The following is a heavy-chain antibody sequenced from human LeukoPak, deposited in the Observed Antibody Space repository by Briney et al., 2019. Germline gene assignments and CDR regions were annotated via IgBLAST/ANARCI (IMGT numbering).Heavy chain of an antibody. J-gene: IGHJ3*02. CDR2: IYSGGST. CDR3: ARDGRYSYGHDAFDI. CDR1: GFTVSSNY. V-gene: IGHV3-53*01. D-gene: IGHD5-18*01. Sequence: GGSLRLSCAASGFTVSSNYMSWFRQAPGKGLEWVSVIYSGGSTYYADSVKGRFTISRDNSKNTLYLQMNSLRAEDTAVYYCARDGRYSYGHDAFDIWGQGTMVTVSS.